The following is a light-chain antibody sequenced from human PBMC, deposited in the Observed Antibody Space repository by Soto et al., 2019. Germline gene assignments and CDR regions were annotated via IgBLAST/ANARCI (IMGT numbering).Light chain of an antibody. CDR3: QQSYSTPT. Sequence: DIQMTQSPSSLSASVGDRVTITCRASQSISSLNWYQQKPGKAPKLLIYAASSLQSGVPSRFSGSGSGADFTLTISSLQPEDFGTYFCQQSYSTPTFGQGTKVEIK. V-gene: IGKV1-39*01. CDR2: AAS. J-gene: IGKJ1*01. CDR1: QSISS.